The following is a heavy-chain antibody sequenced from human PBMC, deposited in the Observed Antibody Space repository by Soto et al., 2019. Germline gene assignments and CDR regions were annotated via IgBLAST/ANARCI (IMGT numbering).Heavy chain of an antibody. Sequence: GGSLRLSCAASGFTFSSYAMHWVRQAPGKGLEWVAVISYDGSNKYYADSVKGRFTISRDNSKNTLYLQMNSLRAEDTAVYYCARDQAAAAGTTQTPPFDYWGQGTLVTVSS. J-gene: IGHJ4*02. CDR2: ISYDGSNK. CDR3: ARDQAAAAGTTQTPPFDY. D-gene: IGHD6-13*01. V-gene: IGHV3-30-3*01. CDR1: GFTFSSYA.